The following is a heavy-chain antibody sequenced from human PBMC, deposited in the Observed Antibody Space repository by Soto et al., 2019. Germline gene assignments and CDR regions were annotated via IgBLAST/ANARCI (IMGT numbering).Heavy chain of an antibody. CDR3: AKVGDNYYDSSGYYYARGAFDI. Sequence: EVQLLESGGGLVQPGGSLRLSCAASGFTFSSYAMSWVRQAPGKGLEWVSAISGSGGSTYYADSVKGRFTISRDNSTNTLYLQMNRLRAEDTAVYYCAKVGDNYYDSSGYYYARGAFDIWGQGTMVTVSS. V-gene: IGHV3-23*01. CDR2: ISGSGGST. D-gene: IGHD3-22*01. CDR1: GFTFSSYA. J-gene: IGHJ3*02.